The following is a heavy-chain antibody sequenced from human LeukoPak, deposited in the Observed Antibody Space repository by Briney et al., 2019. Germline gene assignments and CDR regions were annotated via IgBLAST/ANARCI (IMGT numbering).Heavy chain of an antibody. J-gene: IGHJ4*02. Sequence: GGFLRLSCAASGFTVSSNYMSWVRQAPGKGLEWVSVIYSGGSTYYADSVKGRFTISRDNSKNTLYLQMNSLRAEDTAVYYCARLEYGEYYFDYWGQGTLVTVSS. V-gene: IGHV3-53*01. CDR2: IYSGGST. D-gene: IGHD3-10*01. CDR3: ARLEYGEYYFDY. CDR1: GFTVSSNY.